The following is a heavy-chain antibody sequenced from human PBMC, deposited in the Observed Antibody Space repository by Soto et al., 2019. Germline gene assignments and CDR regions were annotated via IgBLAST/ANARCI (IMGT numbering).Heavy chain of an antibody. V-gene: IGHV3-30*18. Sequence: QVQLVESGGGVVQPGRSLRLSCAASGFDFNTYGLHWVRQAPGKGLEWVAAISFDGGNQYYADSVKGRFTISRDKSNSTLYLQMNSLGAEDTATYFCAKDSSVTAAGSGGWFDPWGPGTLGIVSS. J-gene: IGHJ5*02. CDR1: GFDFNTYG. CDR2: ISFDGGNQ. D-gene: IGHD6-13*01. CDR3: AKDSSVTAAGSGGWFDP.